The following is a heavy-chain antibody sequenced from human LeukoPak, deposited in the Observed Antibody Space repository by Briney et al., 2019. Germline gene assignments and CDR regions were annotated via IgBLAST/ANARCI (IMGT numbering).Heavy chain of an antibody. V-gene: IGHV1-69*04. Sequence: ASVKVSCKASGGTFSSYAISWVRQAHGQGLEWMGRIIPILGIANYAQKFQGRVTITADKSTSTAYMELSSLRSEDTAVYYCARVDSGSKEIDYWGQGTLVTVSS. CDR2: IIPILGIA. J-gene: IGHJ4*02. CDR1: GGTFSSYA. D-gene: IGHD1-26*01. CDR3: ARVDSGSKEIDY.